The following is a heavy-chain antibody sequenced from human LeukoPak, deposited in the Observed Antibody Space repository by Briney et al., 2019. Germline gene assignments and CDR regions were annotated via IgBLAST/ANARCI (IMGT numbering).Heavy chain of an antibody. D-gene: IGHD3-22*01. J-gene: IGHJ2*01. Sequence: SETLSLTCTVSGGSISSGDHYWSWIRQPPGKGLEGIGYIYNSGGTYYNPSLKSRVTISVDTSKNQFSLKLTSVTAADTAVYYCARAYYYEAXWYFXXWGRGTLVT. V-gene: IGHV4-30-4*08. CDR1: GGSISSGDHY. CDR3: ARAYYYEAXWYFXX. CDR2: IYNSGGT.